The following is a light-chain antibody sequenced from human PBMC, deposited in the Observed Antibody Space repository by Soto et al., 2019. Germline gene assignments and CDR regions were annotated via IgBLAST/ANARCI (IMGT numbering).Light chain of an antibody. Sequence: QPVLTQSPSASASLGASVKLTCTLSSGHSSYAIAWHQQQPEKGPRYLMKLNSDGSHSKGDGIPDRFSGSSSGAERYLTISSFQSEDEADYYCQTWGTGLVVFCGGTKVTVL. CDR2: LNSDGSH. V-gene: IGLV4-69*01. J-gene: IGLJ2*01. CDR3: QTWGTGLVV. CDR1: SGHSSYA.